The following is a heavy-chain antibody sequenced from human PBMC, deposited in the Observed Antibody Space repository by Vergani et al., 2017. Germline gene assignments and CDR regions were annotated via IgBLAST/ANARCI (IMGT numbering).Heavy chain of an antibody. V-gene: IGHV3-33*01. CDR3: ASQYYYDSSGYYPHAFDI. CDR1: GFTFSSYG. J-gene: IGHJ3*02. D-gene: IGHD3-22*01. CDR2: IWYDGSNK. Sequence: QVQLVESGGGVVQPGRSLRLSCAASGFTFSSYGMHWVRQAPGKGLEWVAVIWYDGSNKYYADSVKGRFTISRDNSKNTLYLQMHSLRAEDTAVYYCASQYYYDSSGYYPHAFDIWGQGTMVTVSS.